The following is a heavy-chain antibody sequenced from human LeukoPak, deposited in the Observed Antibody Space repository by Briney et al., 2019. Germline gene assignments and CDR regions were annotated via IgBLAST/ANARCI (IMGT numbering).Heavy chain of an antibody. CDR2: IIPIFGTA. V-gene: IGHV1-69*13. D-gene: IGHD4-17*01. Sequence: SVKVSCKASGGTFSSYAISWVRQAPGQGLEWMGGIIPIFGTANYAQKFQGRVTITADESTSTAYMELSSLRSEDTAVYYCVRVLPTGGYGDYGYWGQGTLVTVSS. J-gene: IGHJ4*02. CDR1: GGTFSSYA. CDR3: VRVLPTGGYGDYGY.